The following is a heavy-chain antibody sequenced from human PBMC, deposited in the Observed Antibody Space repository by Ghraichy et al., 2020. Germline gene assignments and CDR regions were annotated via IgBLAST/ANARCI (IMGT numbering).Heavy chain of an antibody. V-gene: IGHV4-34*01. CDR1: GGSFSGYY. J-gene: IGHJ4*02. Sequence: SQTLSLTCAVYGGSFSGYYWSWIRQPPGKGLEWIGEINHSGSTNYNPSLKSRVTISVDTSKNQFSLKLSSVTAADTAVYYCARGRSSGWYSTPRTQTYYFDYWGQGTLVTVSS. CDR3: ARGRSSGWYSTPRTQTYYFDY. D-gene: IGHD6-19*01. CDR2: INHSGST.